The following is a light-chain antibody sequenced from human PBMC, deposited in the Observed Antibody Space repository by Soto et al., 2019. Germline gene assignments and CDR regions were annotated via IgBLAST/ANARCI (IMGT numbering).Light chain of an antibody. Sequence: QSVLTQPPSVSAAPGQKVTISCSGSSSNIGNDYVSWFQQFPGAAPKLLIYHSHKRHSGIPDRFSGYTSGTSATLGITGLQTGDEAVYYCGAWDSSLTAGVFGGGTKVTVL. J-gene: IGLJ3*02. V-gene: IGLV1-51*01. CDR1: SSNIGNDY. CDR2: HSH. CDR3: GAWDSSLTAGV.